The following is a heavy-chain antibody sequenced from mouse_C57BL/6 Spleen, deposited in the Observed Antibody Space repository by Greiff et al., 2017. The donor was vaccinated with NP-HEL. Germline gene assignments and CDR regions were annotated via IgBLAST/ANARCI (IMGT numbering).Heavy chain of an antibody. CDR3: ARSYINSFAY. D-gene: IGHD2-5*01. CDR1: GFNIKDYY. J-gene: IGHJ3*01. V-gene: IGHV14-2*01. CDR2: IDPEDGET. Sequence: EVQGVESGAELVKPGASVKLSCTASGFNIKDYYMHWVKQRTEQGLEWIGRIDPEDGETKYAPKFQGKATITADTSANTAYLQLSILTSDDTAVYYCARSYINSFAYWGQGTLVTVSA.